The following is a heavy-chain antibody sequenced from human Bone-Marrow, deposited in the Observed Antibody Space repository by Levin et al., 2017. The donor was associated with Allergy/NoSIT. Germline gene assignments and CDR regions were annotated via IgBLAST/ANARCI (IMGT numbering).Heavy chain of an antibody. CDR3: ARSRNWGWDY. V-gene: IGHV3-7*01. J-gene: IGHJ4*02. CDR2: IKHDGSQK. D-gene: IGHD7-27*01. CDR1: GFIFSNDW. Sequence: LSLTCAASGFIFSNDWMTWVRQAPGKGLEWVAHIKHDGSQKYYVDSVKGRFTISRDNAENSLDLQMNSLRAEDTAVYYCARSRNWGWDYWGQGTLVTVSS.